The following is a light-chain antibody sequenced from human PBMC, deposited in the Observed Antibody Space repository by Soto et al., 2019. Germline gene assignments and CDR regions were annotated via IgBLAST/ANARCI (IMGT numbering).Light chain of an antibody. J-gene: IGKJ4*01. CDR2: TAS. V-gene: IGKV1-12*01. CDR3: QQGKSFPLT. CDR1: QDINKW. Sequence: DIRITQSPSSLSASVWERFTITCRASQDINKWLAWYQQKPGLAPNLVIYTASRLHGGGPSRFSGSASGTDFTLTISSLQPEDVATYYCQQGKSFPLTFGGGTKVDI.